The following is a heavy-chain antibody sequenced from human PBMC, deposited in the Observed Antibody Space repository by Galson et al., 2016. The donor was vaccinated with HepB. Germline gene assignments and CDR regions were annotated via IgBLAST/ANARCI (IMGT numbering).Heavy chain of an antibody. CDR2: IIPIFGSA. Sequence: SVKVSCKASGGTFSNYALSWVRQAPGQGLEWLGEIIPIFGSANYEQRFQDRVTITADESTNTAYMELTGLRSEDTAIYYCARGREDASSWLGYWGQGTLVTVS. J-gene: IGHJ4*02. V-gene: IGHV1-69*13. CDR3: ARGREDASSWLGY. D-gene: IGHD6-13*01. CDR1: GGTFSNYA.